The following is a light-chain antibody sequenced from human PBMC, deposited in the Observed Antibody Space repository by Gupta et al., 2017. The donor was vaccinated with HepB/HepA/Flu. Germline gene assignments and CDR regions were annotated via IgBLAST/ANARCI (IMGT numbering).Light chain of an antibody. J-gene: IGKJ2*01. Sequence: EIVMTQSPATLSVSPGERATLSYRASQSVSSNLAWYQQKPGQAPRLLIYGASTRATGIPARFSCSGSGTEFTLTISSLQSEDVAVYYCQQYNNCPPEYTFGQGTKLEIK. V-gene: IGKV3-15*01. CDR1: QSVSSN. CDR3: QQYNNCPPEYT. CDR2: GAS.